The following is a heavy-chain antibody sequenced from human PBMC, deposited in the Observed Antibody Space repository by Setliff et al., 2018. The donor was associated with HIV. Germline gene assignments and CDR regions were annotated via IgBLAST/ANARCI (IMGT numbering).Heavy chain of an antibody. CDR3: ATVRSVNGFKYFDT. D-gene: IGHD1-1*01. CDR1: GFTFSNSW. J-gene: IGHJ4*02. Sequence: PGGSLRLSCAASGFTFSNSWMTWVRQAPGKGLEWVSYISSNSLTIYYADSVKGRFSISRDNAKKSLYLQMNSLRAEDTAVYYCATVRSVNGFKYFDTWGQGTLVTVSS. V-gene: IGHV3-48*04. CDR2: ISSNSLTI.